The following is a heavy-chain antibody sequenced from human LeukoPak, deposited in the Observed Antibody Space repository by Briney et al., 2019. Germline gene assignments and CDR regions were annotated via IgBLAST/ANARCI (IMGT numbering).Heavy chain of an antibody. CDR3: ARDRSDGNYYMVV. CDR1: GFTFSSYS. D-gene: IGHD5-24*01. V-gene: IGHV3-53*01. CDR2: IYGGGST. Sequence: GGSLRLSCAASGFTFSSYSMNWVRQAPGKGLEWVSVIYGGGSTSYADSVKGRFIISRDNSKNTLYLQMNSLRADDTAVYYCARDRSDGNYYMVVWGKGTTVIVSS. J-gene: IGHJ6*03.